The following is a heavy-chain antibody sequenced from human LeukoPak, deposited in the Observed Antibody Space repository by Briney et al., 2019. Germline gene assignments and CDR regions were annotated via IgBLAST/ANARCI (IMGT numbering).Heavy chain of an antibody. CDR1: GYTFTGYY. CDR2: IIPIFGTA. Sequence: SVKVSCKSSGYTFTGYYIHWVRQAPGQGLEWMGGIIPIFGTAKYAQKFQGRVTITADTSTSTAYMELSSLRAEDTAVYYCARDKIPSAGTPRGFDPWGQGTLVTVSS. J-gene: IGHJ5*02. D-gene: IGHD6-13*01. V-gene: IGHV1-69*06. CDR3: ARDKIPSAGTPRGFDP.